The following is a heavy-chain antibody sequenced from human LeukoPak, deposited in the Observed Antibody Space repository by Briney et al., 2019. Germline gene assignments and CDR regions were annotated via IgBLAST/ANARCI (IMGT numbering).Heavy chain of an antibody. D-gene: IGHD6-13*01. CDR3: ARDLTGYSSLNDAFDI. V-gene: IGHV3-21*01. Sequence: GGSLRLSCAASGFTFSSYSMNWVRQAPGKGLEWVSSISSSSSYIYYADSVKGRFTISRDNAKNSLYLQMNSLRAEDTAVYYCARDLTGYSSLNDAFDIWGQGTMVTVSS. J-gene: IGHJ3*02. CDR1: GFTFSSYS. CDR2: ISSSSSYI.